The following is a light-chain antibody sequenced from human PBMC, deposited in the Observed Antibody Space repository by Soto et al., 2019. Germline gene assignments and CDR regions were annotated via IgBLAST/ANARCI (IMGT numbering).Light chain of an antibody. Sequence: DIQMTQSPSSLSASVGDRVTISCRASQTINNYLNWYHQKPGKAPKLLLYAASTLQSGVPSRFGGSGSGTHFTLTISTLQLEDFGTYYCQQSYSSLTFGGGTKVEIK. CDR2: AAS. CDR1: QTINNY. J-gene: IGKJ4*01. CDR3: QQSYSSLT. V-gene: IGKV1-39*01.